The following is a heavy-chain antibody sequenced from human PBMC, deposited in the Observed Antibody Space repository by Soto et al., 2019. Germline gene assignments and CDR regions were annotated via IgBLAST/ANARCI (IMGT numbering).Heavy chain of an antibody. Sequence: QVLLVQSGAEVKKPGSSGRFSCKSSGGTFSTSAISWVLQAPGQGLEWVGGIMPVFSTPDYAQKLQGRVTITADESTTTTYLELTGLRADDTAVYYCARDKDRQQLGGNYYYMLDVWGQGTAITVAS. V-gene: IGHV1-69*12. CDR1: GGTFSTSA. D-gene: IGHD3-3*02. CDR2: IMPVFSTP. J-gene: IGHJ6*02. CDR3: ARDKDRQQLGGNYYYMLDV.